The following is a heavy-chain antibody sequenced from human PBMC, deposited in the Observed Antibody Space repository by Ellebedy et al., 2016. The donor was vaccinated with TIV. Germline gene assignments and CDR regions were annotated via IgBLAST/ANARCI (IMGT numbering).Heavy chain of an antibody. D-gene: IGHD1-26*01. Sequence: ASVKVSCXASGYTFTSYYMHWVRQAPGQGLEWMGIINPSAGYTSYAQKFQGRVTMTRDTSTRTVYMDLSSLRSEDTAVYYCARGGSSGAADYYYYGMDVWGQGTTVTVSS. CDR1: GYTFTSYY. CDR3: ARGGSSGAADYYYYGMDV. CDR2: INPSAGYT. J-gene: IGHJ6*02. V-gene: IGHV1-46*01.